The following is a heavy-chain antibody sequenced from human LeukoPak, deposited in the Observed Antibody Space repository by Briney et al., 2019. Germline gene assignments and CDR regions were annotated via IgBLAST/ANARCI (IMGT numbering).Heavy chain of an antibody. Sequence: SETLSLTCAVSGYSISSGYYWGWIRQPPGKGLEYIGSIYHSGSTYYNPSLKSRFTISVDTSKNQFSLKLSSVTAADTAVYYCARQALLQGSATYFDYWGQGTLVTVSS. J-gene: IGHJ4*02. CDR3: ARQALLQGSATYFDY. V-gene: IGHV4-38-2*01. D-gene: IGHD2-15*01. CDR2: IYHSGST. CDR1: GYSISSGYY.